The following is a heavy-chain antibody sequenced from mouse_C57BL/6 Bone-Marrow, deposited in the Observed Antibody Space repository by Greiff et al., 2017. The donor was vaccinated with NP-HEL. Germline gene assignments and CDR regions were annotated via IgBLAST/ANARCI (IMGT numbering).Heavy chain of an antibody. Sequence: EVMLVESGGGLVQPGGSLSLSCAASGFTFTDYYMSWVRQPPGKALEWLGFIRNKANGYTTEYSASVKGRFTISRDNSQSILYLQMNALRAEDSATYYCARYGRPAFDYWGQGTTLTVSS. CDR1: GFTFTDYY. J-gene: IGHJ2*01. V-gene: IGHV7-3*01. CDR3: ARYGRPAFDY. CDR2: IRNKANGYTT.